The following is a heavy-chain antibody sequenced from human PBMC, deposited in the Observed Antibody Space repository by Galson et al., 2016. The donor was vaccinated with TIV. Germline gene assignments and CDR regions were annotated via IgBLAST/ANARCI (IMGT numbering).Heavy chain of an antibody. V-gene: IGHV2-5*05. CDR2: IYWDDTQ. CDR1: GVSGIPSGVA. D-gene: IGHD5-12*01. Sequence: PALVKPTQTLTLTCTLSGVSGIPSGVAVGWIRQPPGKALEWLALIYWDDTQRYGPSLRNRLTIAKDTSKTQVVLTMTNMDPADTATYYCVHYSGHDYATWYFDYWGQGTLVTVSS. CDR3: VHYSGHDYATWYFDY. J-gene: IGHJ4*02.